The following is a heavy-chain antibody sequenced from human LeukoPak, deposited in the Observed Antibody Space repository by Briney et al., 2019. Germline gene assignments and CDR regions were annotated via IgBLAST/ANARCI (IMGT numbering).Heavy chain of an antibody. CDR1: GFTFSSYS. V-gene: IGHV3-48*01. D-gene: IGHD5-18*01. CDR3: ARGGVDTAMVSDY. J-gene: IGHJ4*02. Sequence: GGSLRLSCAASGFTFSSYSMNWVRQAPGKGLEWVSYISSSSSTIYYADSVKGRFTISRDNAKNSLYLQMNSLRAEDTAVYYCARGGVDTAMVSDYWGQGTLVTVSS. CDR2: ISSSSSTI.